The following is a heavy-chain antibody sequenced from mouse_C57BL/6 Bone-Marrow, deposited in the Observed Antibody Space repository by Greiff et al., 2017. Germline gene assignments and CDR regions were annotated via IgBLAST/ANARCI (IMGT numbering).Heavy chain of an antibody. CDR3: ARLPITTVVGFDY. J-gene: IGHJ2*01. CDR1: GFTFSSYG. D-gene: IGHD1-1*01. CDR2: ISSGGSYT. Sequence: EVHLVESGGDLVKPGGSLKLSCAASGFTFSSYGMSWVRQTPDKRLEWVATISSGGSYTSYPDSVKGRFTISRDNAKNTLYLQMSSLKSEDTAMYYCARLPITTVVGFDYWGQGTTLTVSS. V-gene: IGHV5-6*01.